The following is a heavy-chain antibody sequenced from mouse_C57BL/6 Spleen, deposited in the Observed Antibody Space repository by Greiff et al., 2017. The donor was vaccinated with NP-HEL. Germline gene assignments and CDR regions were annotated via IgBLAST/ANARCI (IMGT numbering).Heavy chain of an antibody. D-gene: IGHD1-1*01. CDR1: GYTFTSYW. Sequence: VQLQQSGAELVKPGASVKLSCKASGYTFTSYWMHWVKQRPGQGLEWIGMIHPNSGSTNYNEKFKSKATLTVDKSSSTAYMQISSLTSEDSAVYYCARNYYGSSSYYFDYWGQGTTLTVSS. V-gene: IGHV1-64*01. J-gene: IGHJ2*01. CDR2: IHPNSGST. CDR3: ARNYYGSSSYYFDY.